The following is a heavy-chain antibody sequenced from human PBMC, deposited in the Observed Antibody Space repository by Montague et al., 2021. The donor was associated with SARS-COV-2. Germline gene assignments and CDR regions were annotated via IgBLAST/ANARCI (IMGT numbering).Heavy chain of an antibody. D-gene: IGHD3-22*01. CDR3: ARGTKRVFTYDYDSSGYASDY. V-gene: IGHV4-34*01. Sequence: SETLSLTCSGLCRGTKAQIGSAHVWTPGTTQERMGDFACRGSTKYNPSLKSRVTISVDTSKNQFSLKLSSVTVADTAVYYCARGTKRVFTYDYDSSGYASDYWGQGTLVTVSS. J-gene: IGHJ4*02. CDR2: FACRGST. CDR1: RGTKAQI.